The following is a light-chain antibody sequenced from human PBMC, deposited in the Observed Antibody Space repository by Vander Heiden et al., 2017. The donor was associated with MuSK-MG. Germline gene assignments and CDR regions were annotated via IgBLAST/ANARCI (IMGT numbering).Light chain of an antibody. CDR2: KAS. J-gene: IGKJ4*01. V-gene: IGKV1-5*03. CDR3: QQYNSIAPT. CDR1: QSISSW. Sequence: DIQMTQSPSTLSASVGDRVTITCRASQSISSWLAWYQQKPGRAPKLLIYKASTLESGVPSRFSGSGSGTEFTLTITSLQPDDLATYHCQQYNSIAPTFRGEIKVEIK.